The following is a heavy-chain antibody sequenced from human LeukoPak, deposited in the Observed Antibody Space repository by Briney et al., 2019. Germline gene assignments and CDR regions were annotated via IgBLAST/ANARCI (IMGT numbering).Heavy chain of an antibody. V-gene: IGHV3-74*01. J-gene: IGHJ4*02. Sequence: PGGSLRLSCAASGFTFSSYWMHWVRQAPGKGLVWVSRINSDESSTSYADSVKGRFTISRDNANNTLYLQMNSLRAEDTAVYYCARSATRTGFFDYWGQGTLVTVSS. CDR2: INSDESST. CDR3: ARSATRTGFFDY. D-gene: IGHD3-3*01. CDR1: GFTFSSYW.